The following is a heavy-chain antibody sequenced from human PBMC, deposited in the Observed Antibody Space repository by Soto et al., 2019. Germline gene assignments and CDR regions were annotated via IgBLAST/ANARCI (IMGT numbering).Heavy chain of an antibody. CDR1: GYTFTSYG. J-gene: IGHJ4*02. CDR3: ARVMDMYYYDSENSPDFDY. D-gene: IGHD3-10*01. CDR2: ISAHNGNT. V-gene: IGHV1-18*01. Sequence: ASVKVSCKASGYTFTSYGISWVRQAPGQGLEWMAWISAHNGNTNYAQKLQGRVTLTTDTSTSTSYMELRSLRSDDTAVYYCARVMDMYYYDSENSPDFDYWGQGTLVTVSS.